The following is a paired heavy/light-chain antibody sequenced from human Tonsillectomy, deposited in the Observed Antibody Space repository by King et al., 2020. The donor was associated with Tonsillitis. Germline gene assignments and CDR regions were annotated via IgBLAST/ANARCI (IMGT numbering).Heavy chain of an antibody. V-gene: IGHV3-30*18. J-gene: IGHJ4*02. CDR3: AKDSYDIVVCGGACYPSLDY. CDR2: ISYDGSNK. CDR1: GFIFSSYG. D-gene: IGHD2-21*02. Sequence: QVQLVESGGGVVQPGGSLRLSCAASGFIFSSYGMHWVRQAPGKGLEWVAIISYDGSNKYYVDSVKGRFTISRDNSKNTLYLQMNSLRAEDTAVYYCAKDSYDIVVCGGACYPSLDYWGQGTLVTVSS.
Light chain of an antibody. V-gene: IGKV1-9*01. Sequence: IQLTQSPSSLSASVGDRVTITCRASQGITSYLAWYQQKPGKAPKLLIYAASTLQSGVPSRFSGSGSGTDFTLTISSLQPEDFATYYCQQLNSYPYTFGQGTKLEIK. CDR1: QGITSY. CDR3: QQLNSYPYT. CDR2: AAS. J-gene: IGKJ2*01.